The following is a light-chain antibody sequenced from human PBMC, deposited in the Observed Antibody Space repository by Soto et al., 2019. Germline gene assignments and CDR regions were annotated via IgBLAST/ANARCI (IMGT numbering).Light chain of an antibody. Sequence: SYELTLPPSLSVPPGKTATITCGGDNIGDKIVHWYQQKPGQALVLVIHSDSDRPSGIPERFSVSNFGNTATLTISRVEAGDEAAYFCQVWDSLSDHPVFGAGTKLTVL. CDR1: NIGDKI. CDR2: SDS. V-gene: IGLV3-21*04. CDR3: QVWDSLSDHPV. J-gene: IGLJ2*01.